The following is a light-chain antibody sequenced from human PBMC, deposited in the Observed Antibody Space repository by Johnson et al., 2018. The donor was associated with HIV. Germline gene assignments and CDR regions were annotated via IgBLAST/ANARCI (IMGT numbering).Light chain of an antibody. CDR3: GTWDSSLGV. J-gene: IGLJ1*01. V-gene: IGLV1-51*01. CDR2: ENN. Sequence: QSVLTQPPLVSAAPGQRVTISCSGSSSNIGNNYVSWYQHLPGTAPKLLIYENNKRPSGIPDRFSGSKSGTSATLGITGLQTGDEADYYCGTWDSSLGVFGTGTKVTVL. CDR1: SSNIGNNY.